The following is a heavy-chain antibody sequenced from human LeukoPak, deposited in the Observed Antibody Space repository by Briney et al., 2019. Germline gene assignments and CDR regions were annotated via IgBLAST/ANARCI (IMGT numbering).Heavy chain of an antibody. V-gene: IGHV3-53*01. Sequence: QPGGSLRLSCAASGLPVSGSYMNWVRQAPGKDLEWVSVLYSSGTTYYADSARGRFTISRDNSKNTLYLQLNSLRAEDTAIYYCAQSRGAFDIWGQGTMVTVSS. J-gene: IGHJ3*02. CDR1: GLPVSGSY. CDR2: LYSSGTT. D-gene: IGHD3-10*01. CDR3: AQSRGAFDI.